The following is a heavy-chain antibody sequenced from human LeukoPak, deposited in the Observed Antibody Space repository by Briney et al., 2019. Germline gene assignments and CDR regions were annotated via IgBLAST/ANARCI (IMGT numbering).Heavy chain of an antibody. V-gene: IGHV4-31*03. Sequence: SETLSLTCTVSGGSISSGGYYWSWIRQHPGKGLEWIGYIYYSGSTYYNPSLKSRVTISVDTSKNQFSLKLSSVTAADTAVYYCASALNGAMVRGRYYYYGMDVWGKGTTVTVSS. J-gene: IGHJ6*04. D-gene: IGHD3-10*01. CDR2: IYYSGST. CDR3: ASALNGAMVRGRYYYYGMDV. CDR1: GGSISSGGYY.